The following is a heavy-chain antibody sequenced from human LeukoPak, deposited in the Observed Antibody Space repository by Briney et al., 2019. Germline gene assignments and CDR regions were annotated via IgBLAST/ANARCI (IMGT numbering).Heavy chain of an antibody. Sequence: QPGGSLRLSCAASGFTFSNYAMTWVRQAPGKGLEWVSGISDSGGSTYYADSVKGRFTISRDNSKNTLYLQMNSLRADDTAVYYCAKDPRERGPRAPYFDYWGQGTLVTVSS. V-gene: IGHV3-23*01. CDR3: AKDPRERGPRAPYFDY. CDR2: ISDSGGST. J-gene: IGHJ4*02. CDR1: GFTFSNYA. D-gene: IGHD1-1*01.